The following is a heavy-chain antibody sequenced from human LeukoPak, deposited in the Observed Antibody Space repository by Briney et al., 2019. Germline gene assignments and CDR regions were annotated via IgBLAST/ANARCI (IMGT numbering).Heavy chain of an antibody. CDR3: ARAPYCSSTSCYPNFDY. J-gene: IGHJ4*02. CDR2: INWNGGST. CDR1: GFTFDDYG. D-gene: IGHD2-2*01. Sequence: RPGGSLRLSCAASGFTFDDYGMSWVRQAPGKGLEWVSGINWNGGSTGYADPVKGRFTISRDNAKNSLYLQMNSLRAEDTALYYCARAPYCSSTSCYPNFDYWGQGTLVTVSS. V-gene: IGHV3-20*04.